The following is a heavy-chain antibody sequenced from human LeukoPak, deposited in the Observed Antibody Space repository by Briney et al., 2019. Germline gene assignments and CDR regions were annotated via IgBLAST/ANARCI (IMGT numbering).Heavy chain of an antibody. D-gene: IGHD1-26*01. CDR3: ARGSIVGATNLYHYYGMDV. CDR2: IIPILGIA. CDR1: GGTFISYA. V-gene: IGHV1-69*04. J-gene: IGHJ6*02. Sequence: ASVKVSCKASGGTFISYAISWVRQAPGQGLEWMGRIIPILGIANYAQRFQGRVTVTADKSTSTAYMELSSLRSEDTAVYYCARGSIVGATNLYHYYGMDVWGQGTTVTVSS.